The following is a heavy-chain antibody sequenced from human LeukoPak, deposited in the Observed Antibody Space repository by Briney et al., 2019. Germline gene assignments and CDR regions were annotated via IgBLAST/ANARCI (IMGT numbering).Heavy chain of an antibody. CDR3: ARYIVSYPHDAFDI. Sequence: SETLSLTCTVSGGSISSYYWSWIRQPPGKGLEWIGYIYYSGSTSYNPSLKSRVTISVDTSKKQFSLKLSSVTAADTAFYYCARYIVSYPHDAFDIWGQGTIVTVSS. CDR1: GGSISSYY. CDR2: IYYSGST. J-gene: IGHJ3*02. V-gene: IGHV4-59*01. D-gene: IGHD1-26*01.